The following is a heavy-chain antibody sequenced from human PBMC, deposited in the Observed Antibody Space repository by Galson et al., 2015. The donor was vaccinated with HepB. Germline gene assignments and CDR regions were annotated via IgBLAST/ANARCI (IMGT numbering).Heavy chain of an antibody. CDR1: GFTFSSYG. Sequence: SLRLSCAASGFTFSSYGMHWVRQAPGKGLGWVAVIWYDGSNKYYADSVKGRFTISRDNSKNTLYLQMNSLRAEDTAVYYCARDKQQLVMSYYYMDVWGKGTTVTVSS. CDR2: IWYDGSNK. J-gene: IGHJ6*03. D-gene: IGHD6-13*01. V-gene: IGHV3-33*01. CDR3: ARDKQQLVMSYYYMDV.